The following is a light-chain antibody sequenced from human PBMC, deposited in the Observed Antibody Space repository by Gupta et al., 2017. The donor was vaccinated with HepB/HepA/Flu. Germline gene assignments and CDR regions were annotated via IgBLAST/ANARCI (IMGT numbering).Light chain of an antibody. CDR1: SSDVGSSNL. CDR2: EVS. CDR3: CSYAGTTTYVL. Sequence: QSALTQSASVSGSPGQSITISCTGASSDVGSSNLVSWYQQRPGNAPKLLIYEVSKRLSGVSSRFSGSKSGNTASLTISGLQAEDEAGYYCCSYAGTTTYVLFDGGTKLTVL. J-gene: IGLJ2*01. V-gene: IGLV2-23*02.